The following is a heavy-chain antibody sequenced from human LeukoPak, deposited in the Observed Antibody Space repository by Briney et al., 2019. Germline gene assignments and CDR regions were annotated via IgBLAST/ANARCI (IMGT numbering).Heavy chain of an antibody. J-gene: IGHJ4*02. V-gene: IGHV3-23*01. CDR1: GFTFSSYA. CDR3: AKEEWKAVAGKKGHFDY. CDR2: ISGSGGST. Sequence: PGGSLRLSCAASGFTFSSYAMSWVRQAPGKGLEWASAISGSGGSTYYADSVKGRFTISRDNSKNTLYLQMNSLRAEDTAVYYCAKEEWKAVAGKKGHFDYWGQGTLVTVSS. D-gene: IGHD6-19*01.